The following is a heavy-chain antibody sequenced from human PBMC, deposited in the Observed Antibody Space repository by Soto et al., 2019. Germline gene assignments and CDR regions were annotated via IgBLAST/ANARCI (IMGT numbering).Heavy chain of an antibody. CDR2: IWYDGSIK. Sequence: QVQLVESGGGVVQPGRSLRLSCVASGFAFSTYGIHWVRQAPGKGLEWVAVIWYDGSIKYYADSVKGRFTISRDNSKNTLYLQMNSLRADDTAVYYCARASGPFDYWGQGTLVTVSS. J-gene: IGHJ4*02. CDR3: ARASGPFDY. D-gene: IGHD5-12*01. CDR1: GFAFSTYG. V-gene: IGHV3-33*01.